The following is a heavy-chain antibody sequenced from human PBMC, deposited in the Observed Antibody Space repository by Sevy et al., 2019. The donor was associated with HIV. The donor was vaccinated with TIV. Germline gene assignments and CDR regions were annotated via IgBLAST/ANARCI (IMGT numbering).Heavy chain of an antibody. J-gene: IGHJ5*02. D-gene: IGHD2-15*01. CDR2: ISAYNGNT. V-gene: IGHV1-18*01. CDR3: AGVRWRYCSGGSGYSGPGGGWFDP. CDR1: GYTFTSYG. Sequence: ASVKVSCKASGYTFTSYGISWVRQAPGQGLEWMGWISAYNGNTNYAQNLQGRVTMTTDTSTSTAYMELRGLRSDDTAVYYGAGVRWRYCSGGSGYSGPGGGWFDPWGQGTLVTVSS.